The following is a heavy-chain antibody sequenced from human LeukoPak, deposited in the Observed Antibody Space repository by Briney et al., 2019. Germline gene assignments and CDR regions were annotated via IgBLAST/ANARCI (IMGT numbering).Heavy chain of an antibody. CDR3: ARRRDYFDY. Sequence: GGSLRLSCAASGCTFSSYAMHWVRQAPGKGLEWVAVISYDGSNKYYADSVKGRFTISRDNSKNTLYLQMNSLRAEDAAVYYCARRRDYFDYWGQGTLLTVSS. CDR1: GCTFSSYA. CDR2: ISYDGSNK. V-gene: IGHV3-30-3*01. J-gene: IGHJ4*02.